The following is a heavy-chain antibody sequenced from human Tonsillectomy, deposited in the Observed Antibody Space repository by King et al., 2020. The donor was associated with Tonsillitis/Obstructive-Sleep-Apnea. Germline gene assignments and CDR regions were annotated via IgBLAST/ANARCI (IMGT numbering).Heavy chain of an antibody. Sequence: QLVQSGAEVKKPGESLKISCKGSGYSFTSYWIGWVRQMPGKGLEWMGIIYPGDSDTRDSPSFQGQVTISADKSISTAYLQWSSLKASDTAMYYCARRGDFWSGYHYPIAYWGQGTLVTVSS. CDR2: IYPGDSDT. CDR3: ARRGDFWSGYHYPIAY. V-gene: IGHV5-51*01. D-gene: IGHD3-3*01. J-gene: IGHJ4*02. CDR1: GYSFTSYW.